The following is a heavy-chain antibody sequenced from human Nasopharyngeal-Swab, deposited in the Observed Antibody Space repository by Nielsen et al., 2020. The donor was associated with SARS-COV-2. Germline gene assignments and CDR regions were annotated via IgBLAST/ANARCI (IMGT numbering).Heavy chain of an antibody. V-gene: IGHV5-51*01. CDR2: IYPGDSDT. J-gene: IGHJ4*02. CDR3: ARRVGYCSGGSCYFDY. CDR1: GYSFTSYW. D-gene: IGHD2-15*01. Sequence: GESLKISCKGSGYSFTSYWIGWVRQMPGKGLEWMGIIYPGDSDTRYSPSFKGQVTISADKSISTAYLQWSSLKASDTAMYYCARRVGYCSGGSCYFDYWGQGTLVTVSS.